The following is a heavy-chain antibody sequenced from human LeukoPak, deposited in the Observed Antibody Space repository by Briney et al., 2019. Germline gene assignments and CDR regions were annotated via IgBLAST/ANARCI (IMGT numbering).Heavy chain of an antibody. Sequence: SETLSLTCTVSGGSISSSSYYWGWIRQPPGKGLEWIGSIYYSGSTYYNPSLKSRVTISVDTSKNQFSLKLSSVTAADTAVYYCARDSDNSYFYYMDVWGKGTAVTVSS. CDR1: GGSISSSSYY. J-gene: IGHJ6*03. CDR2: IYYSGST. V-gene: IGHV4-39*02. D-gene: IGHD1-1*01. CDR3: ARDSDNSYFYYMDV.